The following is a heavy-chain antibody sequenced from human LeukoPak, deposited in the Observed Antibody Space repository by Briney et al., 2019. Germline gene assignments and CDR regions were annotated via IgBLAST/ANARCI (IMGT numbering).Heavy chain of an antibody. CDR1: GYTFTSYY. Sequence: GASVKVSCKASGYTFTSYYMHWVRQAPGQGLEWMGWINPNSGGTNYAQKFQGRFTMTRDTSISTAYMELSRLRSDDTAVYYCARDPDAGGTTFDYWGQGTLVTVSS. D-gene: IGHD1-1*01. J-gene: IGHJ4*02. V-gene: IGHV1-2*02. CDR3: ARDPDAGGTTFDY. CDR2: INPNSGGT.